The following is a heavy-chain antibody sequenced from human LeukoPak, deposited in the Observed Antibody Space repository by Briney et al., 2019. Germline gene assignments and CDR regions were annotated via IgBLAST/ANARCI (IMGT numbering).Heavy chain of an antibody. CDR3: ASEYCSGGSCYSTAFDI. V-gene: IGHV3-21*01. J-gene: IGHJ3*02. CDR1: GFTFSSYS. Sequence: GGSLRLSCAASGFTFSSYSMNWVRQAPGKGLEWVSSISSSSSYIYYADSVKGRFTISSDNAKNSLYLQMNSLRAEDTAVYYCASEYCSGGSCYSTAFDIWGQGTMVTVSS. CDR2: ISSSSSYI. D-gene: IGHD2-15*01.